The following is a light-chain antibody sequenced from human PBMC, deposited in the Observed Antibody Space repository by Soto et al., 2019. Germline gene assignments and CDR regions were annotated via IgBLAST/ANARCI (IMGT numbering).Light chain of an antibody. Sequence: SALTQPASVSGSPGQSITISCTGTSSDVGGYNYVSWYQQHPGKAPKLMIYDVSNRPSGVSNRFSGSKSGNTASLTISGLQAEDEADYYCSSYTSSSLHVVFGGGTKLTVL. CDR1: SSDVGGYNY. CDR3: SSYTSSSLHVV. V-gene: IGLV2-14*01. CDR2: DVS. J-gene: IGLJ2*01.